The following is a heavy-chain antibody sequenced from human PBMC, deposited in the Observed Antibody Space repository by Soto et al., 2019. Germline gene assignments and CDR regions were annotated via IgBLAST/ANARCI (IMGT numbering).Heavy chain of an antibody. D-gene: IGHD2-8*01. CDR1: GFTFSSYA. CDR3: ARVMVYAIASYYYGMDV. Sequence: QVQLVESGGGVVQPGRSLRLSCAASGFTFSSYAMHWVRQAPGKGLEWVAVISYDGSNKYYADSVKGRFTISRDNSKNTLYLQMNSLRAEDTAVYYCARVMVYAIASYYYGMDVWGQVTTVTVSS. CDR2: ISYDGSNK. V-gene: IGHV3-30-3*01. J-gene: IGHJ6*02.